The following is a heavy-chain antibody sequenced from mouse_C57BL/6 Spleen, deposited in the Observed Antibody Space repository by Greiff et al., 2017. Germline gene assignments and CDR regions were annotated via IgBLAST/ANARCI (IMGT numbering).Heavy chain of an antibody. D-gene: IGHD3-3*01. J-gene: IGHJ4*01. CDR1: GYTFTSYW. CDR2: IDPSDSYT. V-gene: IGHV1-69*01. CDR3: ARRAGDYAMDY. Sequence: VQLQQPGAELVMPGASVKLSCKASGYTFTSYWMHWVKQRPGQGLEWIGEIDPSDSYTNYNQKFKGKSTLTVDKSSSPAYMQLSSLTSEDSAVYYCARRAGDYAMDYWGQGTSVTVSS.